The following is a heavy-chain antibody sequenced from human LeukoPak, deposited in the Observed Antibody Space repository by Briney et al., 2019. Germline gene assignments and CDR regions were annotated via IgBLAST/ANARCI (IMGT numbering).Heavy chain of an antibody. CDR2: ISYDGSNK. Sequence: PGGSLRLSCAASGFTFSSYAMHWVRQAPGKGLEWVAVISYDGSNKYYADSVKGRFTISRDNSKNTLYLQMNSLRAEDTAVYYCARDVEGFDYWGQGTLVTVSS. CDR3: ARDVEGFDY. V-gene: IGHV3-30-3*01. CDR1: GFTFSSYA. J-gene: IGHJ4*02.